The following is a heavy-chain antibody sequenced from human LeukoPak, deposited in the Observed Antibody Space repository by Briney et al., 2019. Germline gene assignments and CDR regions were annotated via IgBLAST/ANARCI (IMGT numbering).Heavy chain of an antibody. D-gene: IGHD2-21*02. Sequence: GGSLRLSCAASGFTFSSYSMNWVRQAPGKVLEWVSSISSSSSYIYYADSVKGRFTISRDNAKNSLYLQMNSLRAEDTAVYYCASRRTAYCGGDCPEGHWGQGTLVTVSS. CDR2: ISSSSSYI. J-gene: IGHJ4*02. V-gene: IGHV3-21*01. CDR1: GFTFSSYS. CDR3: ASRRTAYCGGDCPEGH.